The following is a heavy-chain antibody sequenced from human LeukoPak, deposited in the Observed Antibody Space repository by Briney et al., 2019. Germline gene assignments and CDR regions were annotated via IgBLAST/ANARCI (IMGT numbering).Heavy chain of an antibody. CDR3: AELDCSSTSCHDY. D-gene: IGHD2-2*01. CDR1: RFTFSDYY. CDR2: ISSSGSSQ. Sequence: GGSLRLSCAASRFTFSDYYMSWIRQAPGKGLEWISYISSSGSSQHYADSVKGRFTISRDNAKNSLYLQMNSLRAEDTAVYYCAELDCSSTSCHDYWGQGTLVTVSS. J-gene: IGHJ4*02. V-gene: IGHV3-11*04.